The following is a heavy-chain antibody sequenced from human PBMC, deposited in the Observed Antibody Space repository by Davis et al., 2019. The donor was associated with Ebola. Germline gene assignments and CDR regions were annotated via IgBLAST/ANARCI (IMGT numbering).Heavy chain of an antibody. Sequence: SETLSLTCAVSGGSISSSNWWSWVRQPPGKGLEWIGEIYHSGSTNYNPSLKSRVTISVDKSKNQFSLKLSSVTAADTAVYYCARDSNNYAAWFDPWGQGTLVTVSS. CDR2: IYHSGST. V-gene: IGHV4-4*02. D-gene: IGHD3-16*01. CDR3: ARDSNNYAAWFDP. CDR1: GGSISSSNW. J-gene: IGHJ5*02.